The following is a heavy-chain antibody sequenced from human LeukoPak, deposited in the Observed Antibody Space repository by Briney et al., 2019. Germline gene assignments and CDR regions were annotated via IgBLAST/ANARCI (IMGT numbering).Heavy chain of an antibody. D-gene: IGHD3-3*01. V-gene: IGHV3-23*01. Sequence: GGSLRLSCAASGFTFSSYAMSWVRQAPGKGLEWVSAISGSGGSTHYADSVKGRFTISRDNSKNTLYLQMNSLRAEDTAVYYCAKYYDFWSGYYLGAPAKYYLDYWGQGTLVTVSS. J-gene: IGHJ4*02. CDR3: AKYYDFWSGYYLGAPAKYYLDY. CDR1: GFTFSSYA. CDR2: ISGSGGST.